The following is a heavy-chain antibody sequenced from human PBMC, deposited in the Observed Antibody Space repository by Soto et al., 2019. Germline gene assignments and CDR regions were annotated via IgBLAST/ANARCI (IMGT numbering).Heavy chain of an antibody. J-gene: IGHJ3*02. D-gene: IGHD2-2*01. CDR2: INTDGGSS. CDR1: GFTFSGHW. V-gene: IGHV3-74*03. Sequence: EVQLVESGGDLVQPGGSLSLSCAASGFTFSGHWMHWVRQVPGKGLEWVSRINTDGGSSAYADSVKGRFAISRDNAKNTLYLETNGLRDEDTAVYYCAREAGYCSRTSCYRRAFDTWGQGTTVTVSS. CDR3: AREAGYCSRTSCYRRAFDT.